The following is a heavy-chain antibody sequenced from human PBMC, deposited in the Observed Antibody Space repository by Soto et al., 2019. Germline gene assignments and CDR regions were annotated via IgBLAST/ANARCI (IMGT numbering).Heavy chain of an antibody. V-gene: IGHV4-34*01. CDR2: INHSGST. CDR3: ARVSGIYYYGMDV. Sequence: SETLSLTCAVFGGSFSGYYWSWIRQPPGKGLEWIGEINHSGSTYYNPSLKSRVTISVDTSKNQFSLKLSSVTAVDTAVYYCARVSGIYYYGMDVWGQGTTVTVSS. CDR1: GGSFSGYY. D-gene: IGHD3-10*01. J-gene: IGHJ6*02.